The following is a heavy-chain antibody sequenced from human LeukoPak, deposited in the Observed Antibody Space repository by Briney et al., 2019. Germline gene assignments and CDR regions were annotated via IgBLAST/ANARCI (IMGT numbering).Heavy chain of an antibody. J-gene: IGHJ6*03. Sequence: GESLKISCKGSGYSFTSYWIGWVRQMPGKGLEWMGIIYPGDSDTRYSPSFLGQVTISADKSISTAYLQWSSLKASDTAMYYCARHTLATNYYYYYMDVWGKGTTVTVSS. V-gene: IGHV5-51*01. D-gene: IGHD5-12*01. CDR3: ARHTLATNYYYYYMDV. CDR1: GYSFTSYW. CDR2: IYPGDSDT.